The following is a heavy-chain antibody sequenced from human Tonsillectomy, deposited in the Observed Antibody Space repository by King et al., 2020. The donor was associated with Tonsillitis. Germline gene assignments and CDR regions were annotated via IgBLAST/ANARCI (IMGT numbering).Heavy chain of an antibody. CDR3: ARASVDGCFDL. J-gene: IGHJ3*01. CDR1: GYTFTGYY. CDR2: ISPTNSCT. D-gene: IGHD3-10*01. Sequence: VQLVESGAEVKKPGASVKVSCKASGYTFTGYYLNWVRQAPGQGLEWMGRISPTNSCTKYAQKFQGRVTLTRDTSISTAYMELSRLRSDDTVIYYCARASVDGCFDLWGQGTLVTVSS. V-gene: IGHV1-2*05.